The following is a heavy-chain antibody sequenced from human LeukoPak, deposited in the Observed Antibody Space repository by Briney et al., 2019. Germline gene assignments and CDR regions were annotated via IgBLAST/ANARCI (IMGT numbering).Heavy chain of an antibody. CDR1: GFTFSSYW. D-gene: IGHD3-22*01. CDR3: ARDSRYYDSSGYYDY. V-gene: IGHV3-7*01. Sequence: GGSLRLSCAASGFTFSSYWMSWVRQAPGKGLEWVANIKQGGSEKYYVDSVKGRFTISRDNAKNSLYLQMNSLRAEDTAVYYCARDSRYYDSSGYYDYWGQGTLVTVSS. CDR2: IKQGGSEK. J-gene: IGHJ4*02.